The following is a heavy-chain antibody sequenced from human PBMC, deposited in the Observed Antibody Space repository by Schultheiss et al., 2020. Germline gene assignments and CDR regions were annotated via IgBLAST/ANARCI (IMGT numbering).Heavy chain of an antibody. CDR1: GGSISSSSYY. J-gene: IGHJ4*02. D-gene: IGHD6-6*01. V-gene: IGHV4-39*07. Sequence: SETLSLTCTVSGGSISSSSYYWSWIRQPPGNGLEWNGEVSHRGSTAFTPSLRTRVTISGDTSKNQFSLKMSSVTAADTAVYYCASGAQLGSFDYWGQGALVTVSS. CDR3: ASGAQLGSFDY. CDR2: VSHRGST.